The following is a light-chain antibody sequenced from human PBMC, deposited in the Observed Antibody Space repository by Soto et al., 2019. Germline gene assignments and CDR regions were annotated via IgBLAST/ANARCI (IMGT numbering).Light chain of an antibody. J-gene: IGKJ2*01. CDR1: QDIATY. V-gene: IGKV1-33*01. CDR3: QQYDNLVYT. Sequence: DIQMTQSPSSLSASVGDRVTITYQASQDIATYLNWFQQKPGKAPKLLIYDASNLETGVPSRFSGSSSGTQFTFTINSLQPEDVATYYCQQYDNLVYTFGQGTKVDLK. CDR2: DAS.